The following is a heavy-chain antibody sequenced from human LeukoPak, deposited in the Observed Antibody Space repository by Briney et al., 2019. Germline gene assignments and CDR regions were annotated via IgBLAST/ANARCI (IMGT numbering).Heavy chain of an antibody. CDR3: AKSTYYDFWSGYQYYMDV. V-gene: IGHV3-23*01. CDR2: ISGSGGST. Sequence: GGSLRLSCAASGFTFSSYVMSWVRQAPGKGLEWVSAISGSGGSTYYADSVKGRFTISRDNSKNTLYLQMNSLRAEDTAVYYCAKSTYYDFWSGYQYYMDVWGKGTTVTVSS. D-gene: IGHD3-3*01. CDR1: GFTFSSYV. J-gene: IGHJ6*03.